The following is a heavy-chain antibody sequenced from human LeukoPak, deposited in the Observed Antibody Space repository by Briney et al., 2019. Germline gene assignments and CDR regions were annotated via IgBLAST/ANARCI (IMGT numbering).Heavy chain of an antibody. Sequence: PSETLSLTCTVSGGSISSGGYYWSWIRQPPGKGLEWIGYIYYSGSTYYNPSLKSRVTISVDTSKNQFSLKLSSVTAADTAVYYCARGEVDTAMTPGDYFDYWGQGTLVTVSS. CDR2: IYYSGST. J-gene: IGHJ4*02. D-gene: IGHD5-18*01. CDR3: ARGEVDTAMTPGDYFDY. CDR1: GGSISSGGYY. V-gene: IGHV4-30-4*01.